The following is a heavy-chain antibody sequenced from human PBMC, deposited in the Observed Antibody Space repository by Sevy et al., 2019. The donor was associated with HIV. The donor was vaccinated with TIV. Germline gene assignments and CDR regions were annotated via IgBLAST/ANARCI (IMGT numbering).Heavy chain of an antibody. CDR1: GFTFSTYA. CDR2: IWFDGTNK. D-gene: IGHD2-2*01. Sequence: GGSLRLSCAASGFTFSTYAMHWVRQAPGKGLEWVAVIWFDGTNKYYEDSVKDRFTISRDNSKNTLFLQMNSLRAEDTAVYYCARDGGRSISTAFDPWGQGTLVTVSS. CDR3: ARDGGRSISTAFDP. J-gene: IGHJ5*02. V-gene: IGHV3-33*01.